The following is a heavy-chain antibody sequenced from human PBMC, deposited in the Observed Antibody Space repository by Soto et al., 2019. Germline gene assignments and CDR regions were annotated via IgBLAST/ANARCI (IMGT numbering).Heavy chain of an antibody. CDR3: ERVHQWGDAGSFYIQHYDS. CDR1: GNSFVTYA. V-gene: IGHV1-3*01. CDR2: INVGSGNT. J-gene: IGHJ5*01. D-gene: IGHD1-26*01. Sequence: GASVKVSCKSSGNSFVTYAIHWVRQAPGQRLQWMGWINVGSGNTKYAQDFQGRVTFTRDTAATTTFMELSSLRSEDAAVYYCERVHQWGDAGSFYIQHYDSWGQRTLVTVAS.